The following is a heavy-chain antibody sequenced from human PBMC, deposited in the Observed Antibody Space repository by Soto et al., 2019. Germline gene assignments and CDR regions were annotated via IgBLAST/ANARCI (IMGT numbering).Heavy chain of an antibody. CDR1: CGSIISNY. CDR3: ASLQNNWFDP. CDR2: IYMSGST. Sequence: SETLSLTCTFFCGSIISNYWTWIRQTAGKGLEWIGRIYMSGSTNYNPSLKSRVTMSMDTSNNQFSLNLRFVTAADTAVYYCASLQNNWFDPWGQGTLVTVSS. J-gene: IGHJ5*02. V-gene: IGHV4-4*07.